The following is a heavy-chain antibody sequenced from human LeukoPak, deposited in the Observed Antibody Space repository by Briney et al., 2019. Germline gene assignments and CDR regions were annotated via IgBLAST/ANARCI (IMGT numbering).Heavy chain of an antibody. CDR3: AKEPTGLLWFGELPLYGMDV. J-gene: IGHJ6*02. CDR1: GFTFSSYA. V-gene: IGHV3-23*01. CDR2: ISGSGGST. Sequence: GGSLGLSCAASGFTFSSYAISWVRQAPGKGLEWVSAISGSGGSTYYADSVKGRFTISRDNSKNTLYLQMNSLRAEDTAVYYCAKEPTGLLWFGELPLYGMDVWGQGTTVTVSS. D-gene: IGHD3-10*01.